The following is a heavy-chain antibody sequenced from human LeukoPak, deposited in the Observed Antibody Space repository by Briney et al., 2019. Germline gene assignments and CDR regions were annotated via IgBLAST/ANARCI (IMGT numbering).Heavy chain of an antibody. Sequence: GGSLSLSCAASRFGFSTYAMRWVRQAPGKGLEWVAFIQYDGGNRYYADSVKGRFTISRDNSKNRLYVQMNRWRAEDTALYYCARDESRWLVRLYFDSWGQGTLVTVSS. CDR1: RFGFSTYA. J-gene: IGHJ4*02. CDR2: IQYDGGNR. CDR3: ARDESRWLVRLYFDS. D-gene: IGHD6-19*01. V-gene: IGHV3-30*02.